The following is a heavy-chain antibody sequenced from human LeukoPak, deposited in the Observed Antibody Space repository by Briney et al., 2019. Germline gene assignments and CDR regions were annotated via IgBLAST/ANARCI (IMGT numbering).Heavy chain of an antibody. J-gene: IGHJ3*02. CDR2: ISTYNGNT. CDR3: ARDMGNYVYDAFDI. CDR1: GYTFTTYG. Sequence: ASVKVSCKASGYTFTTYGISWVRQAPGQGLEWMGWISTYNGNTNYAQKLQGRVTMTTDTSTSTAYMELRSLRSADTAVYYCARDMGNYVYDAFDISGQGTMVTVSS. D-gene: IGHD4-11*01. V-gene: IGHV1-18*01.